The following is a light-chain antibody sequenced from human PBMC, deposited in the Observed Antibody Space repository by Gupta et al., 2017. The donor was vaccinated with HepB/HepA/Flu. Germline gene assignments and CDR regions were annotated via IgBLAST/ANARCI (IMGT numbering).Light chain of an antibody. V-gene: IGLV1-44*01. CDR1: TSNIGRNP. CDR3: AAWDDSLNGDVV. Sequence: QSVLTQPPSASGTPGQRVTISCSGSTSNIGRNPVNWYQQLPGTAPKLLIYSNNQRPSGGPDRFSGSKSGTSASLAISGLQSEDEAYYYCAAWDDSLNGDVVFGGGTKLTVL. CDR2: SNN. J-gene: IGLJ2*01.